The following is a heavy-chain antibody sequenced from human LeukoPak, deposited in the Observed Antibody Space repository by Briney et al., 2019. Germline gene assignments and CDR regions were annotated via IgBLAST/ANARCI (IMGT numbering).Heavy chain of an antibody. J-gene: IGHJ6*02. CDR1: GFTFSSYS. V-gene: IGHV3-48*04. Sequence: GGSLRLSCAASGFTFSSYSMNWVRQAPGKGLEWVSYISSSSSTIYYADSVKGRFTISRDNAKNSLYLQMNSLRVEDSAVYYCARGRDIVATAPYFYYGIDVWGQGTTVTVSS. CDR2: ISSSSSTI. CDR3: ARGRDIVATAPYFYYGIDV. D-gene: IGHD5-12*01.